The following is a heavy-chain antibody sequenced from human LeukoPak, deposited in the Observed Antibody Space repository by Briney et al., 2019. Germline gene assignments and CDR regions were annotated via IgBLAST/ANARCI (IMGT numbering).Heavy chain of an antibody. CDR2: INHSGST. Sequence: SETLSLTCAVYGGSFSGYYWSWIRQPPGKGLEWIGEINHSGSTNYNPSLKSRVTISVDTSKNQFSLKLSSVTAADTAVYYCARGPRYYGSGSYLNYWGQGTLVTVSS. V-gene: IGHV4-34*01. J-gene: IGHJ4*02. D-gene: IGHD3-10*01. CDR3: ARGPRYYGSGSYLNY. CDR1: GGSFSGYY.